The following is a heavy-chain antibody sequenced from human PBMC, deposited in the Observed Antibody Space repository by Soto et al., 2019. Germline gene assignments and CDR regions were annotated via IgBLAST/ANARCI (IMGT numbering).Heavy chain of an antibody. J-gene: IGHJ1*01. CDR2: IFESGVT. CDR3: AKRFRGYSFGND. D-gene: IGHD5-18*01. Sequence: HVRLQQWGAGLLRPSGTLSLTCNVSEGSLTGYYWAWIRQPPGHGLEWIGEIFESGVTYYNTSLKPRVTMSIETSKNQFSLRLTSVTAADTGVYYCAKRFRGYSFGNDWGQGILVSVSS. CDR1: EGSLTGYY. V-gene: IGHV4-34*02.